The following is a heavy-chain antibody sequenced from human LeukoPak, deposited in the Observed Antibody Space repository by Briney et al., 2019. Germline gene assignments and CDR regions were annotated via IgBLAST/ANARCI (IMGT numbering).Heavy chain of an antibody. D-gene: IGHD3-22*01. V-gene: IGHV3-53*01. J-gene: IGHJ4*02. Sequence: GGSLRLSCAASGFTVDSNYLSWIRQAPGKGLEWVSTIYTGGNTYYAASVKGRFTISRDFSKNTVFLHMNSLRAEDTAMYYCARGDDSGYYDYFDYWGQGALVTVSS. CDR1: GFTVDSNY. CDR2: IYTGGNT. CDR3: ARGDDSGYYDYFDY.